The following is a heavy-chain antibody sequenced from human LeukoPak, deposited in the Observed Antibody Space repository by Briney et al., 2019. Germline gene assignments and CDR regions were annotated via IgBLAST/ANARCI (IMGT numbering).Heavy chain of an antibody. D-gene: IGHD2-2*01. J-gene: IGHJ5*02. CDR1: GFTFSSYA. Sequence: PGGSLRLSCAASGFTFSSYAMSWVRQAPGKGLEWVSAISGSGGSTYYADSVKGRFTISRDNSKNTLYLQMNSLRAEDTAVYYCATDIVVVPAAMSDWFDPWGQGTLVTVSS. V-gene: IGHV3-23*01. CDR3: ATDIVVVPAAMSDWFDP. CDR2: ISGSGGST.